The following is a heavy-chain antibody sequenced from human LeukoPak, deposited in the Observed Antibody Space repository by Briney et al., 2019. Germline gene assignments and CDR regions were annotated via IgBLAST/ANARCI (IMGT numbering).Heavy chain of an antibody. Sequence: PGGSLRLSCAASGFTISSNYMSWVRQAPGKGLEWVSVLYSGGSAYYADSVRGRFAISRDNSKNTLYLLMSSLRAEDTAVYYCARSSDGDYYYFDYWGQGTLVTVSS. CDR3: ARSSDGDYYYFDY. D-gene: IGHD4-17*01. J-gene: IGHJ4*02. CDR2: LYSGGSA. CDR1: GFTISSNY. V-gene: IGHV3-53*01.